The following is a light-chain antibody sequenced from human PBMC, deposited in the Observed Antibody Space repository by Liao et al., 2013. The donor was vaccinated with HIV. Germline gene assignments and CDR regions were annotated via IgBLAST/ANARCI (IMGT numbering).Light chain of an antibody. J-gene: IGLJ2*01. V-gene: IGLV3-1*01. CDR3: QVWDSSSDHVV. CDR1: GLGDKY. Sequence: SYEMTQPPSVSVSPGQTASVTCSGDGLGDKYVSWYQQRPGHSPILVIYEDTKRPSGIPERFSGSNPGNTTTLTISRIEAGDEADYYCQVWDSSSDHVVFGGGTKLTVL. CDR2: EDT.